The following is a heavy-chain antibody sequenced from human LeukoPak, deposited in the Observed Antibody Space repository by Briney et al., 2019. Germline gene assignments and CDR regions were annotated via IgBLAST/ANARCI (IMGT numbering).Heavy chain of an antibody. CDR1: GFTFSSYS. V-gene: IGHV3-21*01. J-gene: IGHJ6*02. CDR2: ISSSSSYI. CDR3: AREKDYYGMDV. Sequence: GGSLRLSCAASGFTFSSYSMNWVRQAPGKGLEWVSSISSSSSYIYYADSVKGRFTISRDNARNSLYLQMNSLRAEDTAVYYCAREKDYYGMDVWGQGTTVTVSS.